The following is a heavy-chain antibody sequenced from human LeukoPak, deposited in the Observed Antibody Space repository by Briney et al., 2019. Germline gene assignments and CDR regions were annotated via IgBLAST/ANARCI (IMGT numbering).Heavy chain of an antibody. CDR1: GFTFSSYS. D-gene: IGHD6-19*01. V-gene: IGHV3-21*01. CDR2: ISSSSSYI. Sequence: GGSLRLSCAASGFTFSSYSMNWVRQAPGKGLEWVSSISSSSSYIYYADSVKGRFTISRDNAKNSLYLQMNSLRAEDTAVYYCAKLYSSGWPLDYWGQGTLVTVSS. CDR3: AKLYSSGWPLDY. J-gene: IGHJ4*02.